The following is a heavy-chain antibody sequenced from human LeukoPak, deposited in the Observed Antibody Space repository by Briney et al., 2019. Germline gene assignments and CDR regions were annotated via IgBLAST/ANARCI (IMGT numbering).Heavy chain of an antibody. Sequence: GGSLRLSCAASGFTFSRYGMSWVRQAPGKGLERVSAISGSGGRTYYADSVKGRFTISRDNSKNTLYLQMNSLRAEDTAVYYCARDPGYCSGGSCQYYYYYYMDVWGKGTTVTVSS. V-gene: IGHV3-23*01. D-gene: IGHD2-15*01. J-gene: IGHJ6*03. CDR3: ARDPGYCSGGSCQYYYYYYMDV. CDR1: GFTFSRYG. CDR2: ISGSGGRT.